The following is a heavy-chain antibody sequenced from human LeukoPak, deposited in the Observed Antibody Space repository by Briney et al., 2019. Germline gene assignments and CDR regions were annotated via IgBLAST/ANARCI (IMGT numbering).Heavy chain of an antibody. Sequence: GGSLRLSCAASGFTFSTYSMNWVRQAPGKGLEWVSYISGSSNTIYYADSVKGRFTISRDNAKNSLYLQMNSLRAEDTAVYYCAREDSLRDFDYWGQGTLVTVSS. V-gene: IGHV3-48*01. CDR1: GFTFSTYS. CDR2: ISGSSNTI. CDR3: AREDSLRDFDY. J-gene: IGHJ4*02.